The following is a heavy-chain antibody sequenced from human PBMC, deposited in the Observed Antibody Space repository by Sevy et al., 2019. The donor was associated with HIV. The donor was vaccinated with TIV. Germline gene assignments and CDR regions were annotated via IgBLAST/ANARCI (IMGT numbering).Heavy chain of an antibody. V-gene: IGHV3-23*01. J-gene: IGHJ3*02. CDR3: AKACHSDYFGADTLDI. D-gene: IGHD3-22*01. Sequence: GGSLRLACAASGFRFSSFAMIWVRRAPGKGLEWVSEICGGDGSTDYADSVKGRFTISRDNSKNTVYLQMSSLRAEDTALYYCAKACHSDYFGADTLDIWVQGTMVTVSS. CDR1: GFRFSSFA. CDR2: ICGGDGST.